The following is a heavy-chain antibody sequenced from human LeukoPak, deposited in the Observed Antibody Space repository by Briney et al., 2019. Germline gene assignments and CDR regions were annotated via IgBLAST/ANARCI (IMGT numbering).Heavy chain of an antibody. J-gene: IGHJ4*02. CDR3: ANTKYGVFRYYFDY. CDR1: GFTFSSYA. CDR2: ISGSGGST. V-gene: IGHV3-23*01. Sequence: GGSLRLSCAASGFTFSSYAMSWVHQAPGKGLEWVSAISGSGGSTYYADSVKGRFTISRDNSKNTLYLQMNSLRAEDTAVYYCANTKYGVFRYYFDYWGQGTLVTVSS. D-gene: IGHD4-17*01.